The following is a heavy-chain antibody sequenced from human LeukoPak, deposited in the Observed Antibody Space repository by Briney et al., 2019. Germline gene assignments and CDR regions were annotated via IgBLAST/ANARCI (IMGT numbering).Heavy chain of an antibody. J-gene: IGHJ2*01. CDR1: GFTFNSYS. D-gene: IGHD4-17*01. Sequence: GGSLRLSCAASGFTFNSYSMNWVRQAPGKGLGWVSSISGSSSHIYYVNSVKGRFTISRDNAKNSLYLQMNSLRAGDTAVYYCARSGDYGYFDLWGRGTLVTVSS. CDR2: ISGSSSHI. V-gene: IGHV3-21*01. CDR3: ARSGDYGYFDL.